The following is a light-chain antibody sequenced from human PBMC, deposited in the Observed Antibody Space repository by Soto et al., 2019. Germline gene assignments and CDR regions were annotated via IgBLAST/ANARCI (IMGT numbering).Light chain of an antibody. CDR2: AGS. J-gene: IGLJ1*01. Sequence: QSALTQPASVSGSPGQSITISCTGTSSDVGNYNLVSWYQQHPGKAPKVMIYAGSNRPSGVSHRFSGFKSGNTASLTISGLQAEDEAGYHCCSYAGSNTDVFGTGTKVTVL. CDR3: CSYAGSNTDV. V-gene: IGLV2-23*01. CDR1: SSDVGNYNL.